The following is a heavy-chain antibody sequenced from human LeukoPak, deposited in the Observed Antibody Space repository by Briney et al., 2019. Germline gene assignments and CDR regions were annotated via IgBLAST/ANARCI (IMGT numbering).Heavy chain of an antibody. CDR2: IYYSGST. CDR3: ARAYPGSGSYYNPYWYFDL. Sequence: SETLSLTCTVSGGSISSYYWSWIRQPPGKGLEWIGYIYYSGSTNYNPSLKSRVTISVDTSKNQFSLKLSSVTAADTAVYYCARAYPGSGSYYNPYWYFDLWGRGTLVTVSS. D-gene: IGHD3-10*01. J-gene: IGHJ2*01. V-gene: IGHV4-59*01. CDR1: GGSISSYY.